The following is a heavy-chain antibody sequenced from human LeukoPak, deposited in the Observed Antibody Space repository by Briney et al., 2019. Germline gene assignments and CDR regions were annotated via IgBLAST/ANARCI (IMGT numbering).Heavy chain of an antibody. CDR2: IIPIFGTA. J-gene: IGHJ4*02. CDR1: GGTFSSYA. CDR3: ARGWGYYDSSGYSD. D-gene: IGHD3-22*01. V-gene: IGHV1-69*13. Sequence: ASVKVSCKASGGTFSSYAISWVRQAPGQGLEWMGGIIPIFGTANYAQKFQGRVTITADESTSTAYMELSGLRSEDTAVYYCARGWGYYDSSGYSDWGQGTLVTVSS.